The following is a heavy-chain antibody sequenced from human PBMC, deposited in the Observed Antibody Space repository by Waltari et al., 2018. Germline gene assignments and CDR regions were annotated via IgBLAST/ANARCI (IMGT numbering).Heavy chain of an antibody. CDR2: INTDGSTT. V-gene: IGHV3-74*01. D-gene: IGHD6-13*01. CDR3: VIGAQHVSNWYASEYFQH. CDR1: GFTFGSYW. J-gene: IGHJ1*01. Sequence: EVQLVESGGGLVQPGGSLRLSCAASGFTFGSYWMPCVRQAPGKGLVWVSDINTDGSTTNYADSVKGRFTISRDNAKNTLYLQMDSLRAEETAVYYCVIGAQHVSNWYASEYFQHWGQGTLVTVSS.